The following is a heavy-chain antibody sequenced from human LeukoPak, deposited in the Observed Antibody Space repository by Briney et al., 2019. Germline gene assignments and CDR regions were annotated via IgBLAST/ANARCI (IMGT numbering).Heavy chain of an antibody. CDR1: GGSITQYY. CDR2: MYYTGST. Sequence: SETLSLTCTVSGGSITQYYWAWIRQSPGKALEWIGYMYYTGSTNYNPSLKSRVTISVDTSKKKFSLRLKSVSAADTAMYYCATTEPRKAGRGLDVCGQGTMVIVSS. J-gene: IGHJ3*01. CDR3: ATTEPRKAGRGLDV. D-gene: IGHD1-1*01. V-gene: IGHV4-59*03.